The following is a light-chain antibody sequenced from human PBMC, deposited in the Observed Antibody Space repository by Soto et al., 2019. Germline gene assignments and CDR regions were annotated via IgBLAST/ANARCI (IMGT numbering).Light chain of an antibody. CDR3: QQYGSSLYT. Sequence: EIVLTQSPGTLSLSPGERATLSCRASQSVSSSYLAWYQQKPGQAPRLLIYGASSRATGIPHRFSGSGSGTDFTLTISRLEPEDLAVYYCQQYGSSLYTFGQGTKLEIK. V-gene: IGKV3-20*01. CDR1: QSVSSSY. J-gene: IGKJ2*01. CDR2: GAS.